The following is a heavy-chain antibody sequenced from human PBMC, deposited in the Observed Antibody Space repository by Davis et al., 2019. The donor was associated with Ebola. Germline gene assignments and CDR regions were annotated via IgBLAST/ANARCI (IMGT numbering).Heavy chain of an antibody. CDR3: ARVVAAMDV. D-gene: IGHD6-13*01. CDR1: GGSISSYY. CDR2: IYYSGST. V-gene: IGHV4-59*01. Sequence: MPSETLSLTCTVSGGSISSYYWSWIRQPPGKGLEWIGYIYYSGSTNYNPSLKSRVTISVDTSKNQFSLKLSSVTAADTAVYYCARVVAAMDVWGQGTTVTVSS. J-gene: IGHJ6*02.